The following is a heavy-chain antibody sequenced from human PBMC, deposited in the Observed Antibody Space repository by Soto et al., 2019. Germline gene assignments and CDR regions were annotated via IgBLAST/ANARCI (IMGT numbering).Heavy chain of an antibody. J-gene: IGHJ4*02. CDR2: IDWDDYK. CDR3: ARMTTVTRSFDY. D-gene: IGHD4-17*01. V-gene: IGHV2-70*11. CDR1: GFSLSTIGMC. Sequence: SGPTLVTPTQTLTLTCTFSGFSLSTIGMCVTWIRQPPGKALEWLARIDWDDYKNYSTSLQTRLSLSKDTSKSQVVLTMTNMDPVDTATYYCARMTTVTRSFDYWGQGTLVTVSS.